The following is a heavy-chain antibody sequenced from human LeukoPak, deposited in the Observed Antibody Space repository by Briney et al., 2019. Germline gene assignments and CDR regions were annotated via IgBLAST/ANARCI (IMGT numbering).Heavy chain of an antibody. CDR1: GGSISSTNW. CDR3: ARPTFYYDSSDFYSHYFDY. J-gene: IGHJ4*02. Sequence: SETLSLTCAVSGGSISSTNWWSWVRQPPGKGLEWIGEIYQSGSTNYNPSLKSRVIISVDKSKNQFSLNLSSVTAADTAVYYCARPTFYYDSSDFYSHYFDYWGQGTLVTVSS. D-gene: IGHD3-22*01. V-gene: IGHV4-4*02. CDR2: IYQSGST.